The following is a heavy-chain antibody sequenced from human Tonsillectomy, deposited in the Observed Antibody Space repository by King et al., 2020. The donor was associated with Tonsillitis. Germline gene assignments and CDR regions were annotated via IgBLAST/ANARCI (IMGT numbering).Heavy chain of an antibody. V-gene: IGHV3-30*18. CDR1: GFTFSNYG. Sequence: QLVQSGGGVVQPGRSLRLSCEASGFTFSNYGMHWVRQAPGKGLEWVAVISYDGSYEYYADSVKGRFIISRDSSKNTVYLQMNSLRTEDTAVYYCAKVARSWYDDDAFDIWGQGTMVTVSS. J-gene: IGHJ3*02. CDR2: ISYDGSYE. CDR3: AKVARSWYDDDAFDI. D-gene: IGHD6-13*01.